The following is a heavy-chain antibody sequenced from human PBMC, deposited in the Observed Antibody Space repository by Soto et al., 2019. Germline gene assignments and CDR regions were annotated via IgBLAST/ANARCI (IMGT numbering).Heavy chain of an antibody. Sequence: GTSVKLSCEACGDRFTSYGISWVRQAPKQGLEWMGWISAYNGNTNYAQKLQGRVTMTTDTSTSTAYMELRSLRSDDTAVYYCARVLYYYDSSGYYGAFDIWGQGTMVTVSS. V-gene: IGHV1-18*01. D-gene: IGHD3-22*01. CDR3: ARVLYYYDSSGYYGAFDI. CDR1: GDRFTSYG. J-gene: IGHJ3*02. CDR2: ISAYNGNT.